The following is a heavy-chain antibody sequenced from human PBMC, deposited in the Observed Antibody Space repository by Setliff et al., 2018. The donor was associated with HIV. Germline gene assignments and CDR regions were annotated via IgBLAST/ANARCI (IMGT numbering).Heavy chain of an antibody. CDR1: GYGFINHD. D-gene: IGHD4-4*01. CDR2: MSPLSGNA. CDR3: ARADSDYSYMDV. Sequence: ASVKVSCKASGYGFINHDINWVRQATGQGLEWMGWMSPLSGNAGHEQKFKGRLTMTRTTSTSTAYMERSALTSEDTAVYYCARADSDYSYMDVWGTGTTVTVSS. V-gene: IGHV1-8*02. J-gene: IGHJ6*03.